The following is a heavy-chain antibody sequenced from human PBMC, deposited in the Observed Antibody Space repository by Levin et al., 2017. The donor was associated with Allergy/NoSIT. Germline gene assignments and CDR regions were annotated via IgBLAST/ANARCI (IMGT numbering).Heavy chain of an antibody. CDR1: GFTFSDYY. CDR2: ISSSSSYT. J-gene: IGHJ3*02. V-gene: IGHV3-11*05. CDR3: ARGYSSGVDAFDI. D-gene: IGHD6-19*01. Sequence: GESLKISCAASGFTFSDYYMSWIRQAPGKGLEWVSYISSSSSYTNYADSVKGRFTISRDNAKNSLYLQMNSLRAEDTAVYYCARGYSSGVDAFDIWGQGTMVTVSS.